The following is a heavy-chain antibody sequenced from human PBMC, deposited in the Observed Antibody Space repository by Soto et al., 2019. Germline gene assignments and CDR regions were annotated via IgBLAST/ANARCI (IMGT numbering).Heavy chain of an antibody. Sequence: GGSLRLSCAASGFTFSSYGMHWVRRAPGKGLEWVAVISYDGSNKYYADSVKGRFTISRDNSKNTLYLQMNSLRAEDTAVYYCARGGPGWELIDYWGQGTLVTVSS. J-gene: IGHJ4*02. D-gene: IGHD1-26*01. CDR2: ISYDGSNK. V-gene: IGHV3-30-3*01. CDR1: GFTFSSYG. CDR3: ARGGPGWELIDY.